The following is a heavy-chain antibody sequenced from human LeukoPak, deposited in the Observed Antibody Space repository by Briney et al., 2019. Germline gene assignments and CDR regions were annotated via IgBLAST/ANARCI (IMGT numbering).Heavy chain of an antibody. J-gene: IGHJ4*02. CDR3: AHKRITAAGQYFDY. D-gene: IGHD6-13*01. Sequence: TLSLTCTVSGGSISSSSYYWGWIRQPPGKALEWLALIYWNDDKRYSPSLKSRLTVTKDTSKNQVVLTMTNLDPVDTGTYYCAHKRITAAGQYFDYWGQGTLVTVSS. V-gene: IGHV2-5*01. CDR1: GGSISSSSYY. CDR2: IYWNDDK.